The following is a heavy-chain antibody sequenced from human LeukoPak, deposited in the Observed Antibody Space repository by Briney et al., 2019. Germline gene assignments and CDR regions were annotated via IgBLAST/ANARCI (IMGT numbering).Heavy chain of an antibody. CDR1: GFTFSSFA. CDR3: ARGATVTNADY. V-gene: IGHV3-23*01. D-gene: IGHD4-17*01. CDR2: ISSGGGST. Sequence: GGSLRLSCAASGFTFSSFAMSWVRQAPGKGLEWVSTISSGGGSTYYADSVKGRFTISRDNSKNTLYLQMNSLRAEDTAVYYCARGATVTNADYWGQGTLVTVSS. J-gene: IGHJ4*02.